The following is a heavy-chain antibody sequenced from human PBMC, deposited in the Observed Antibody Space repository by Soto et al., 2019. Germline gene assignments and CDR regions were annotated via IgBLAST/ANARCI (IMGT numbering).Heavy chain of an antibody. CDR2: ISSSGSTI. CDR1: GFTFSSYE. CDR3: ARDSRYCSGGSCYSVADY. V-gene: IGHV3-48*03. D-gene: IGHD2-15*01. Sequence: EVQLVESGGGLVQPGGSLRLSCAASGFTFSSYEMNWVRQAPGKGLEWVSYISSSGSTINYADSVKGRFTISRDNAKNSLYLQMNSLRAEDTAVYYCARDSRYCSGGSCYSVADYWGQGTLVTVSS. J-gene: IGHJ4*02.